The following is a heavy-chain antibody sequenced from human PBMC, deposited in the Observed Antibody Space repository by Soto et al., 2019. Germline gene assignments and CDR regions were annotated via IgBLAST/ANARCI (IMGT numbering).Heavy chain of an antibody. CDR2: IYYTGTT. D-gene: IGHD3-16*01. Sequence: KPSETLSLTCFVSGGSISDYYWSWIRQPPGKGLEWIGYIYYTGTTKYNPSLKSRVTVLVDTSKNQFSLKLSSVTAADTAVYYCARVGDGRYFFDYWGQGTLVTVSS. CDR1: GGSISDYY. J-gene: IGHJ4*02. CDR3: ARVGDGRYFFDY. V-gene: IGHV4-59*01.